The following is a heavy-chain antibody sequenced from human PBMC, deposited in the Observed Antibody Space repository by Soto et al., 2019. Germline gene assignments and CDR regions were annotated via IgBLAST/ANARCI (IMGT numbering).Heavy chain of an antibody. CDR1: GFTFSNAW. V-gene: IGHV3-15*01. CDR2: IKSKTDGGTT. Sequence: EVQLVESGGGLVKPGGSLRLSCAASGFTFSNAWMSWVRQAPGKGLEWVGRIKSKTDGGTTDYAAPVKGRFTISRDDSKNTLYLQMNSLKTEDTAVYYCTTDGPYRSSWYYFDYWGQGTLVTVSS. CDR3: TTDGPYRSSWYYFDY. D-gene: IGHD6-13*01. J-gene: IGHJ4*02.